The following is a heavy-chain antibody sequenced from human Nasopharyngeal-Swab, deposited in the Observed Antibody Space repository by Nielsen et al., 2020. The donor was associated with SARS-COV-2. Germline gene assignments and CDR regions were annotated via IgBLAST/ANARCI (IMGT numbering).Heavy chain of an antibody. D-gene: IGHD5/OR15-5a*01. CDR1: GFTFNNFP. V-gene: IGHV3-23*01. J-gene: IGHJ4*02. CDR3: AKANSVRYPDY. CDR2: INQRGDGT. Sequence: GESMKISCGAFGFTFNNFPMRGGSQAPGKGREWVSYINQRGDGTYYTDCVEGRFTVSRDKSKNTLYLQMKSLKVEDTAVYYCAKANSVRYPDYWGQGTLVTVSS.